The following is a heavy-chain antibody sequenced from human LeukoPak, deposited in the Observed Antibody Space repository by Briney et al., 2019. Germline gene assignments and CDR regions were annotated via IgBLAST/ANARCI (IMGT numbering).Heavy chain of an antibody. CDR1: GFTFSSYG. CDR3: AKEARDSSGYWGNYYYYYYMDV. CDR2: ISYDGSNK. D-gene: IGHD3-22*01. V-gene: IGHV3-30*18. J-gene: IGHJ6*03. Sequence: PGGTLRLSCAASGFTFSSYGMHWVRQAPGKGLEWVAVISYDGSNKYYADSVKGRFTISGDNSKNTLYLQMNSLRAEDTAVYYCAKEARDSSGYWGNYYYYYYMDVWGKGTTVTVSS.